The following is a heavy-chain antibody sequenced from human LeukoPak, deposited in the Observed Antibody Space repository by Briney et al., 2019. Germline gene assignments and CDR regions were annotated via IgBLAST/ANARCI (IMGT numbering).Heavy chain of an antibody. V-gene: IGHV1-18*01. D-gene: IGHD3-10*01. CDR3: PRDGITMVRGAILYYFDY. J-gene: IGHJ4*02. CDR2: ISAYNGNT. CDR1: GYTFTSYG. Sequence: ASVKVSCKASGYTFTSYGISWVRQAPGQGLEWMGWISAYNGNTNYAQKLQGRVTMTTDTSTSTAYMELRSLRSDDTAVYYCPRDGITMVRGAILYYFDYWGQGTLVTVSS.